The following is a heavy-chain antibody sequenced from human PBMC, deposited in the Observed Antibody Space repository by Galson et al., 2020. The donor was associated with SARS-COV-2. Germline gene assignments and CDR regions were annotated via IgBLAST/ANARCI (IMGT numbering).Heavy chain of an antibody. J-gene: IGHJ6*03. CDR2: ISSNGGST. CDR1: GFTFSSYA. CDR3: VKDQRLQTPPLYSSSSWYYYYYMDV. D-gene: IGHD6-6*01. V-gene: IGHV3-64D*06. Sequence: GGSLRLSCSASGFTFSSYAMHWVRQAPGKGLEYVSAISSNGGSTYYADSVKGRFTISRDNSKNTLYLQMSSLRAEDTAVYYCVKDQRLQTPPLYSSSSWYYYYYMDVWGKGTTVTVSS.